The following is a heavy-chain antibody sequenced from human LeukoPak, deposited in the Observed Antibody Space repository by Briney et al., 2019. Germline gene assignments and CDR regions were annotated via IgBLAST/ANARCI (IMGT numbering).Heavy chain of an antibody. CDR2: VGSNGGDT. J-gene: IGHJ4*02. D-gene: IGHD5-18*01. Sequence: GGSLRLSCSASGFTFSNYAMHWVRQAPGKGLEYVSSVGSNGGDTSYADSVKGRFTISRDNSKNTLYLQMSSLRTEDTAVYYCAKDRYSYAFEYSDSWGQGTLVTVSS. CDR1: GFTFSNYA. CDR3: AKDRYSYAFEYSDS. V-gene: IGHV3-64D*06.